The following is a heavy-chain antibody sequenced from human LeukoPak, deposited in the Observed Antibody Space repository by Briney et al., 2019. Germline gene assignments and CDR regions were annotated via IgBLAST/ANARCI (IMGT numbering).Heavy chain of an antibody. CDR2: INSDGSST. V-gene: IGHV3-74*01. J-gene: IGHJ5*02. CDR1: GFTFSSYW. CDR3: AREKYQLLFDP. D-gene: IGHD2-2*01. Sequence: GGSLRLSCAASGFTFSSYWMHWVRQAPGKGLVWVSRINSDGSSTSYADSVKGRFPISRDNAKNTLYLQMNSLRAEDTAVYYCAREKYQLLFDPWGQGTLVTVSS.